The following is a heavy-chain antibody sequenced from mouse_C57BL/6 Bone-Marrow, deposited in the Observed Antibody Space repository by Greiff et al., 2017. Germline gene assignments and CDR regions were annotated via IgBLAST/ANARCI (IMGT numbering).Heavy chain of an antibody. CDR3: ASAAYYYGSSEGYFDG. D-gene: IGHD1-1*01. CDR2: IDPSDSYT. J-gene: IGHJ1*03. V-gene: IGHV1-59*01. Sequence: VQLQQPGAELVRPGTSVKLSCKASGYTFTSYWMHWVKQRPGQGLEWIGVIDPSDSYTNYNQKFKGQATLTVDTSSSTAYMQLSSLTSEDSAVYYCASAAYYYGSSEGYFDGWGTGTTVTVSS. CDR1: GYTFTSYW.